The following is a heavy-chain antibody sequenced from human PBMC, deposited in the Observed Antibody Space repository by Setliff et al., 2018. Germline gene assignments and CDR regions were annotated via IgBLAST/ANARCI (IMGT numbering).Heavy chain of an antibody. J-gene: IGHJ4*02. D-gene: IGHD1-1*01. CDR1: GYTFTTYY. CDR3: ARAWDGHNYDY. CDR2: INPSGGST. V-gene: IGHV1-46*01. Sequence: GASVKVSCKASGYTFTTYYMHWVRQAPGQGLEWMGIINPSGGSTGYAQKFQGRVTMTRDTSTSTVYMELSSLRSEGTAVYYCARAWDGHNYDYWSQGTLVTVSS.